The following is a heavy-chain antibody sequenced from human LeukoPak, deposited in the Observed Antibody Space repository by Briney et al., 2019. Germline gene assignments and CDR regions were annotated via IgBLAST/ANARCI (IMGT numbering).Heavy chain of an antibody. J-gene: IGHJ4*02. V-gene: IGHV4-34*01. CDR3: ARRRPRIAVAGLDY. CDR2: INHSGST. CDR1: GGSFSGYY. Sequence: SETLSLTCAVYGGSFSGYYWSWIRQPPGKGLEWIGEINHSGSTNYNPSLKSRVTISVDTSKNQFSLKLSSVTAADTAVYYCARRRPRIAVAGLDYWGQGTLVTVSS. D-gene: IGHD6-19*01.